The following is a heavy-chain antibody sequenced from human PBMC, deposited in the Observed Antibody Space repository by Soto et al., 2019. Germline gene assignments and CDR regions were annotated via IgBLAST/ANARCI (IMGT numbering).Heavy chain of an antibody. CDR2: IWFDESKK. D-gene: IGHD5-18*01. CDR3: ARALDTTRGPNFDY. Sequence: QVQLVESGGDVVQPGRSLRLSCTASGFTFSNYGMHWVRQAPGEGLEWVAVIWFDESKKYYADSVKGRFTISRDNSKNTVYLQMDSLRADDTAVYYCARALDTTRGPNFDYWGQGTLVTVSS. J-gene: IGHJ4*02. CDR1: GFTFSNYG. V-gene: IGHV3-33*01.